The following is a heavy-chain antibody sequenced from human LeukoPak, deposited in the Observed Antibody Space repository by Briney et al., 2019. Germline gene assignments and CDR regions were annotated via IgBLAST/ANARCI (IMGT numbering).Heavy chain of an antibody. Sequence: GASVKVSCKAAGYTFTSYGINWVRQAPGQGLEWMGWISTYNGNTHYAQKLQGRVTMTTDTATSTAYMDLRSLRSDDTAVYYCARSSSWRPYFDYWGQGTLVTVSS. J-gene: IGHJ4*02. CDR3: ARSSSWRPYFDY. D-gene: IGHD6-13*01. V-gene: IGHV1-18*01. CDR1: GYTFTSYG. CDR2: ISTYNGNT.